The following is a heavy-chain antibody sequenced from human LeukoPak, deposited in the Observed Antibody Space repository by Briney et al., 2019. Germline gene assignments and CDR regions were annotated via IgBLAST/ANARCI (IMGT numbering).Heavy chain of an antibody. CDR3: ARDSSAFYGSEYFQH. V-gene: IGHV1-18*01. J-gene: IGHJ1*01. CDR2: IGAYSGNS. CDR1: NTFSNYG. D-gene: IGHD2/OR15-2a*01. Sequence: GASVKVSCKTSNTFSNYGITWVRQAPGQGLEWMGWIGAYSGNSEFAQKFQGRVTMTTDASSGTAYMELTNLTSDDTAVYFCARDSSAFYGSEYFQHWGQGTLVTVSS.